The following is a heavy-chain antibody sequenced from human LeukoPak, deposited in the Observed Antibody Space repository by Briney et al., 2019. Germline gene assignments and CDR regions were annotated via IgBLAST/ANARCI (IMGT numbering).Heavy chain of an antibody. CDR2: IWYDGSNK. CDR3: ARDRGAYGDYFDY. Sequence: PGRSLRLSCAASGFTFRSYGMHWVRQAPGKGLEWVAVIWYDGSNKYYADSVKGRFTISRDNSKNTLYLQMNSLRAEDTAVYYCARDRGAYGDYFDYWGQGTLVTVSS. J-gene: IGHJ4*02. V-gene: IGHV3-33*01. CDR1: GFTFRSYG. D-gene: IGHD4-17*01.